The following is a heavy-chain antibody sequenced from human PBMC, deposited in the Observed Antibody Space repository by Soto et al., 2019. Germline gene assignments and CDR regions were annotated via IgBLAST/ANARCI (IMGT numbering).Heavy chain of an antibody. CDR1: GVSITSYY. CDR3: AREQYNWKL. CDR2: VYHTGNT. V-gene: IGHV4-59*01. J-gene: IGHJ4*02. D-gene: IGHD1-20*01. Sequence: SETLSLTCSVSGVSITSYYWTWIRHSPGKGLEWIGYVYHTGNTYYNPSLKSRVTISLDTSENQVSLRLRSVTAADTAVYYCAREQYNWKLWGQGTLVTVSS.